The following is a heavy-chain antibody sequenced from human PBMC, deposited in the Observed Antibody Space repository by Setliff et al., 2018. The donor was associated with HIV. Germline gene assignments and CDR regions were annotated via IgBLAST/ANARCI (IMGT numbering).Heavy chain of an antibody. D-gene: IGHD6-19*01. CDR2: IYYSGRT. CDR3: ASQPAYSTDWYPPGYFDD. J-gene: IGHJ4*02. V-gene: IGHV4-59*08. Sequence: PSETLSLTCTVSGGPISSYYWSWIRQPPGKGLEWIGYIYYSGRTNYNPSLKGRVTISVDTSKNQFSLKLTSVTAADTAVYYCASQPAYSTDWYPPGYFDDWGQGTLVTVSS. CDR1: GGPISSYY.